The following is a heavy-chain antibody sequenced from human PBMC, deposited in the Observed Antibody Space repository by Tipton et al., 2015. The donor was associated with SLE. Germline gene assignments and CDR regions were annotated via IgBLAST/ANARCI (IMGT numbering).Heavy chain of an antibody. V-gene: IGHV3-74*01. CDR2: INSDGSRT. CDR1: GFTFSSYW. D-gene: IGHD3-9*01. CDR3: ARYGLQYFDWSFDY. J-gene: IGHJ4*02. Sequence: SLRLSCAASGFTFSSYWMHWVRQAPGKGLVWVSRINSDGSRTTYADSVKGRFTISRDNAKNTLYLQMNSLRAEDTAVYYCARYGLQYFDWSFDYWGQGTLVTVSS.